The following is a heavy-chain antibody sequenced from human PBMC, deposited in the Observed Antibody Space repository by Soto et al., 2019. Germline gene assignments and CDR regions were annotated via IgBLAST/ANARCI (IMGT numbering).Heavy chain of an antibody. V-gene: IGHV3-48*02. J-gene: IGHJ6*02. CDR3: ARGAAAVPSYGMDV. Sequence: PGGSLRLSCAASGFTFSSYAMSWVRQAPGKGLEWVSYISSSSSTIYYADSVKARFTISRDNAKNSLYLQMNSLRDEDTAVYYCARGAAAVPSYGMDVWGQGTTVTVSS. D-gene: IGHD6-13*01. CDR1: GFTFSSYA. CDR2: ISSSSSTI.